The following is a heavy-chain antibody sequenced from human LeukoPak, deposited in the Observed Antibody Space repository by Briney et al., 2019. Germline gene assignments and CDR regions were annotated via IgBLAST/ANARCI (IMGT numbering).Heavy chain of an antibody. V-gene: IGHV4-34*01. CDR3: AILLGY. D-gene: IGHD3-16*01. CDR1: GGSFSGYY. J-gene: IGHJ4*02. CDR2: INHSGSI. Sequence: SETLSLTCAVYGGSFSGYYWSWICQPPGKGLEWIGEINHSGSINYNPSLKSRVTISVDTSKNQFSLKLSSVTAADTAVYYCAILLGYWGQGTLVTVSS.